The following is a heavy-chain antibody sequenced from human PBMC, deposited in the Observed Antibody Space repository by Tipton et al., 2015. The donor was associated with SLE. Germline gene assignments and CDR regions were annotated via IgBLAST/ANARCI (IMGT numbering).Heavy chain of an antibody. CDR3: ARETAGDTYYYYGMDV. CDR1: GDSMNSGVYY. Sequence: TLSLTCTVSGDSMNSGVYYWSWIRQPPGKGLEWIGYIYYSGSTNYNPTRKSRVTISVDTAKNQFSLNLSSVTAADTAVYYWARETAGDTYYYYGMDVWGQGTPVPVSS. J-gene: IGHJ6*02. CDR2: IYYSGST. D-gene: IGHD6-13*01. V-gene: IGHV4-61*08.